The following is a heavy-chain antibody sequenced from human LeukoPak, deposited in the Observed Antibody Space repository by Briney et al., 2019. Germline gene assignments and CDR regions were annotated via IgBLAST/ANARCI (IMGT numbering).Heavy chain of an antibody. Sequence: GGSLRLSCAASGFTFSSYSMNWVRQAPGKGLEWVSSISSSSSYTSYADSVKGRFTISRDNAKNSLYLQMNSLRAEDTAVYYCARGLDSSNCVDYWGQGTLVTAPS. CDR3: ARGLDSSNCVDY. D-gene: IGHD6-13*01. J-gene: IGHJ4*02. CDR2: ISSSSSYT. CDR1: GFTFSSYS. V-gene: IGHV3-21*01.